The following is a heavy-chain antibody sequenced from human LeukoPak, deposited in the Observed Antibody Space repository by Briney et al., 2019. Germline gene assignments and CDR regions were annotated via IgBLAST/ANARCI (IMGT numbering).Heavy chain of an antibody. CDR2: IYYSGCT. CDR3: ARSMQQPNYYYYMDV. CDR1: GGSISSHY. J-gene: IGHJ6*03. D-gene: IGHD6-13*01. Sequence: PSDTLSLTCTVSGGSISSHYWSWIRQPPGKGLEWIGYIYYSGCTNYNPSLKSRVTISVDTSKNQFSLKLSSVTAADTAVYYCARSMQQPNYYYYMDVWGKGTTVTVSS. V-gene: IGHV4-59*07.